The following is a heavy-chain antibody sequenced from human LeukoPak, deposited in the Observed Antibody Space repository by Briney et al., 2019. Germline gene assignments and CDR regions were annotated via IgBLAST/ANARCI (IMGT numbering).Heavy chain of an antibody. D-gene: IGHD2-2*01. CDR1: GGSFSGYC. CDR3: ARSTWNFDY. Sequence: SETLSLTCAVYGGSFSGYCWSWIRQPPGKGLEWIGEINHSGSTNYNPSLKSRVTISVDTSKNQFSLKLSSVTAADTAVYYCARSTWNFDYWGQGTLVTVSS. CDR2: INHSGST. J-gene: IGHJ4*02. V-gene: IGHV4-34*01.